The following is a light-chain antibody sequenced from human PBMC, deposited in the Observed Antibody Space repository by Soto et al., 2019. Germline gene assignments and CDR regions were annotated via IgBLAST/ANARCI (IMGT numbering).Light chain of an antibody. CDR3: QQRYNWPLT. V-gene: IGKV3D-20*02. CDR1: QSGSDSY. Sequence: EIVLTQSPGTLSLSPGERATLSCRASQSGSDSYLAWYQQKPGQPPRLLIYGVSSRAYGIPDRFSGSGSGTDFTLTISRLEPEDFAVYYCQQRYNWPLTFGAGTKVDI. J-gene: IGKJ3*01. CDR2: GVS.